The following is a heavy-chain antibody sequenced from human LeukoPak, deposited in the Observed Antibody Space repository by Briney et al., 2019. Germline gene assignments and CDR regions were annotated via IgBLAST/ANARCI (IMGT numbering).Heavy chain of an antibody. CDR2: IKSKTDGGTT. CDR1: GFTFSSYG. V-gene: IGHV3-15*01. J-gene: IGHJ4*02. Sequence: GGSLRLSCAASGFTFSSYGMNWVRQAPGKGLEWVGRIKSKTDGGTTDYAAPVKGRFTISRDDSKNTLYLQMNSLKTEDTGVYYCTTAPYGDFDYWGQGTLVTVSS. CDR3: TTAPYGDFDY. D-gene: IGHD4-17*01.